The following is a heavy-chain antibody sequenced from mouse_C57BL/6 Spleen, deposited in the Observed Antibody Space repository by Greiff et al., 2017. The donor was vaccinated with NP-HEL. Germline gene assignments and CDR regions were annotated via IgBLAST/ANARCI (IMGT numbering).Heavy chain of an antibody. Sequence: QVQLQQSGAELVKPGASVKISCKASGYAFSSYWMNWVKQRPGKGLEWIGQIYPGDGDNNYNEKFKSKATLTVDKSSSTAYMQLSSLTSEDSAVYYCARGEDDYDGNYYAMDYWGQGTSVTVSS. CDR1: GYAFSSYW. CDR2: IYPGDGDN. J-gene: IGHJ4*01. D-gene: IGHD2-4*01. V-gene: IGHV1-80*01. CDR3: ARGEDDYDGNYYAMDY.